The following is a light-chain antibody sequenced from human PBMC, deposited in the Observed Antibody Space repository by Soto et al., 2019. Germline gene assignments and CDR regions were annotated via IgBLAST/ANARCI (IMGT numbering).Light chain of an antibody. CDR2: EVS. J-gene: IGLJ1*01. Sequence: QSALTQPASVSGSPGQSITISCTGTSSDVGGYIYVSWYQHHPGKAPKLMIYEVSNRPSGVSHRFSGSKSGNTASLTISGLQAEDEADYYCNSYTASNTRVFGTGTKVTVL. CDR1: SSDVGGYIY. V-gene: IGLV2-14*01. CDR3: NSYTASNTRV.